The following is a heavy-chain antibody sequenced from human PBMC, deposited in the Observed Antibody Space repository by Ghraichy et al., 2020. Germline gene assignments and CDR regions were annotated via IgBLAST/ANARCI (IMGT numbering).Heavy chain of an antibody. D-gene: IGHD3-16*01. J-gene: IGHJ1*01. Sequence: SETLSLTCTVSGGSISSSNYYWGWIRQPPGKGLEWIGSIYYSGNTYYNPSLKSRVTISVDASKNQFSLNLSSVTAADTAVYYCTRHAVMGGNFQHWGQGTLVTVSS. CDR2: IYYSGNT. CDR1: GGSISSSNYY. CDR3: TRHAVMGGNFQH. V-gene: IGHV4-39*01.